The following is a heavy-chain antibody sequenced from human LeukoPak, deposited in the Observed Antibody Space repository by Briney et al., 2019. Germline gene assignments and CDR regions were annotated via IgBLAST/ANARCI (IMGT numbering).Heavy chain of an antibody. J-gene: IGHJ4*02. CDR1: GFTFSGYG. CDR3: ARVDYSDSGGYLTY. V-gene: IGHV3-30*03. Sequence: GGSLRLSCAASGFTFSGYGMLWVRQAPGRGLEWLAIISYDGSSKNYADSVKGRFTISRDNSKNTLYLQMGSLRAEDMAVYYCARVDYSDSGGYLTYWGQGTLVTVSS. D-gene: IGHD3-22*01. CDR2: ISYDGSSK.